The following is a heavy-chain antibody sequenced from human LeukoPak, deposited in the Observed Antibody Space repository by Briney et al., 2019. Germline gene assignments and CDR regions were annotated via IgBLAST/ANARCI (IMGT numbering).Heavy chain of an antibody. J-gene: IGHJ6*03. CDR2: ISYDGSNK. Sequence: PGRSLRLSCAASGFTFSSYAMHWVRQAPGKGLEWVAVISYDGSNKYYADSVKGRFTISRDNSKNTLYLQMNSLRAEDTAVYYCARDSVPDIVVVPAPRDGGNYYYYYMDVWGKGTTVTVSS. V-gene: IGHV3-30-3*01. CDR3: ARDSVPDIVVVPAPRDGGNYYYYYMDV. D-gene: IGHD2-2*01. CDR1: GFTFSSYA.